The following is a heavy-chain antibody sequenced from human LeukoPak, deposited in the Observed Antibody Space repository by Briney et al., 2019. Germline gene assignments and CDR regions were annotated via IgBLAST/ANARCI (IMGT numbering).Heavy chain of an antibody. D-gene: IGHD2-15*01. CDR3: AKDPTPAHLAKDAYCSGGSCYEGPNWFDP. J-gene: IGHJ5*02. CDR2: IWYDGSNK. V-gene: IGHV3-33*06. Sequence: GGSLRLSCAASGFTFSSYGMHWARQAPGKGLEWVAVIWYDGSNKYYADSVKGRFTISRDNSKNTLYLQMNSLRAEDTAVYYCAKDPTPAHLAKDAYCSGGSCYEGPNWFDPWGQGTLVTVSS. CDR1: GFTFSSYG.